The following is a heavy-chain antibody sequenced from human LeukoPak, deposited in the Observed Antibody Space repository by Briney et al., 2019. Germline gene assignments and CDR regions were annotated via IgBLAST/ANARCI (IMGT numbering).Heavy chain of an antibody. CDR2: IIPIFGTA. CDR3: ARERDYYDSSGYYFFDY. CDR1: RGTFSSYA. Sequence: GASVKVSCKASRGTFSSYAISWVRRAPGQGLEWMGGIIPIFGTANYAQKLQGRVTITADESTSTAYMELSSLRSEDTAVYYCARERDYYDSSGYYFFDYWGQGTLVTVSS. J-gene: IGHJ4*02. V-gene: IGHV1-69*01. D-gene: IGHD3-22*01.